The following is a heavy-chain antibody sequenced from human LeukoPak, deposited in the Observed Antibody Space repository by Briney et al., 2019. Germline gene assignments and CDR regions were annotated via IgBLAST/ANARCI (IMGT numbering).Heavy chain of an antibody. Sequence: SETLSLTCAVYGGSFSGYYWSWLRQPPGKGLEWIGEINHSGSTNYNPSLKSRVTISVDTSKNQFSLKLSSVTAADTAVYYCARGRNYYDSSGYYLRGAFDIWGQGTMVTVSS. CDR1: GGSFSGYY. D-gene: IGHD3-22*01. V-gene: IGHV4-34*01. CDR3: ARGRNYYDSSGYYLRGAFDI. J-gene: IGHJ3*02. CDR2: INHSGST.